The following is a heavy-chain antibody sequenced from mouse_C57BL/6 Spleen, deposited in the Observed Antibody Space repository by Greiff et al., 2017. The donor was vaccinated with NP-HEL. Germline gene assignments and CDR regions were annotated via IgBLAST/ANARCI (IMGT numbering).Heavy chain of an antibody. J-gene: IGHJ4*01. CDR2: IWGGGST. CDR3: AKQAGGNYGGYAMDY. CDR1: GFSLTSYG. D-gene: IGHD1-1*02. Sequence: QVQQSGPGLVAPSQSLSITCTVSGFSLTSYGVDWVRQPPGKGLEWLGVIWGGGSTNYNSALKSRLSLSKDNSKSQVFLKMNRLQTDDTAMDYWAKQAGGNYGGYAMDYWGQGTSVTVSS. V-gene: IGHV2-9*01.